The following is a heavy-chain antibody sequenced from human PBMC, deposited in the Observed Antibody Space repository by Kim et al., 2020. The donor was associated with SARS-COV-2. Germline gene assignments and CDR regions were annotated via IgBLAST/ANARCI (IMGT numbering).Heavy chain of an antibody. CDR3: AKAAYSSGYFDY. J-gene: IGHJ4*02. Sequence: YYADSVTGRCTISRDKSKDTLYLQMNSMRAEDTAVYYCAKAAYSSGYFDYWGQGTLVTVSS. D-gene: IGHD6-19*01. V-gene: IGHV3-23*01.